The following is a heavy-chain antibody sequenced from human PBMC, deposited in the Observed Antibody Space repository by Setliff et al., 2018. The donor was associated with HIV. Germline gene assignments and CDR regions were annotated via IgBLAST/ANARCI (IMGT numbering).Heavy chain of an antibody. J-gene: IGHJ5*02. D-gene: IGHD3-3*01. CDR1: GGSFSGYS. Sequence: SETLSLTCAVYGGSFSGYSWTWIRQSPGKGLEWIGEMNHSEHYYNPTLKSRVTISMDTSKNQFSLELSSVTAADTALYYCARTITTFGVIGRGGSCYGFDPWGQGNLVTVSS. CDR3: ARTITTFGVIGRGGSCYGFDP. CDR2: MNHSEH. V-gene: IGHV4-34*01.